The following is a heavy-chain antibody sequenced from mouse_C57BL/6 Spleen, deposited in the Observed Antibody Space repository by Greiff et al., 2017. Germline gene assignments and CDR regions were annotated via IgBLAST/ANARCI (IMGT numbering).Heavy chain of an antibody. Sequence: VKLMESGPELVKPGASVKISCKASGYAFSSSWMNWVKQRPGKGLEWIGRIYPGDGDTNYNGKFKGKATLTADKSSSTAYMQLSSLTSADSAVYFCAREYDYDVYYYAMDYWGQGTSVTVSS. D-gene: IGHD2-4*01. CDR2: IYPGDGDT. V-gene: IGHV1-82*01. CDR1: GYAFSSSW. J-gene: IGHJ4*01. CDR3: AREYDYDVYYYAMDY.